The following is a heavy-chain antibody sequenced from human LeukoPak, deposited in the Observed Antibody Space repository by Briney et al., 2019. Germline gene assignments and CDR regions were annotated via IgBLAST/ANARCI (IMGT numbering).Heavy chain of an antibody. D-gene: IGHD5-12*01. V-gene: IGHV3-49*04. Sequence: GGSLRLSCAACGFTFSRYAMSWVRQAPGKGQEWVGFIRSKAYGWTTEYAAAVKGRFTISRDDSKSIAYLQMNSLKTEDTAVYYCTRHRESGYSGYDYHPLDYWGQGTLVTVSS. CDR3: TRHRESGYSGYDYHPLDY. J-gene: IGHJ4*02. CDR2: IRSKAYGWTT. CDR1: GFTFSRYA.